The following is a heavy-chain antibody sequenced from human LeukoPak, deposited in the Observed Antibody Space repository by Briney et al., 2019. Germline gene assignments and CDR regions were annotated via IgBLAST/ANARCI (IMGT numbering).Heavy chain of an antibody. J-gene: IGHJ4*02. Sequence: GGSLRLSCAASGFTFGDYVMSWFRQAPGKELEWVGFIKRKAFGGTTEYAASVRGRFTISRDDSKNFAYLQVNSLKAEDTAVYYCSRSSGYSRASFDYWGQGTLVTVSS. D-gene: IGHD3-22*01. CDR2: IKRKAFGGTT. CDR1: GFTFGDYV. V-gene: IGHV3-49*03. CDR3: SRSSGYSRASFDY.